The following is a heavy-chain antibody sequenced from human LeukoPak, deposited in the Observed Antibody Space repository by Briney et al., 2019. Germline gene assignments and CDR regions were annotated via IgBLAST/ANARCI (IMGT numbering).Heavy chain of an antibody. CDR3: SRENGAFSPFGY. V-gene: IGHV4-4*07. CDR2: IYSSGRT. J-gene: IGHJ4*02. CDR1: GGSISSNY. D-gene: IGHD2-8*01. Sequence: SETLSLTCTVSGGSISSNYWSWIRQPAGKGLEWIGRIYSSGRTNFNPSLKSRVTMSVDTSKNQFSLKLSSVTAADTAVYYCSRENGAFSPFGYWGQGTLVTVPS.